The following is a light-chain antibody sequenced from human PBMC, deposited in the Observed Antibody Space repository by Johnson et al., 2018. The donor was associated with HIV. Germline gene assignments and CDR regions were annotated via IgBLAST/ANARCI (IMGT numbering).Light chain of an antibody. CDR1: SSNIGDNY. CDR3: ETWDSSLSSV. J-gene: IGLJ1*01. CDR2: DNN. Sequence: QSVLTQPPSVSAAPGQKVTISCSGSSSNIGDNYVSWYQQLPGTAPKLLIYDNNNRPSGISDRFSGSKSGTSATLGITGLQTGDEADYYCETWDSSLSSVLGTGTKVTVL. V-gene: IGLV1-51*01.